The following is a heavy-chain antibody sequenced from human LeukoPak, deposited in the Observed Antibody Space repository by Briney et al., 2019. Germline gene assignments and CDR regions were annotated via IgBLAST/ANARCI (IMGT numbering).Heavy chain of an antibody. J-gene: IGHJ4*02. CDR2: IYTTGST. D-gene: IGHD3-22*01. CDR3: ARVNYSDSSGRPFDS. V-gene: IGHV4-61*02. Sequence: SETLSLTCTVSGGSISSGSYYWTWIRQPAGKGLEWIGRIYTTGSTNYNPSLKSRVTIPMDTSKNQFSLILNSVTAADTAVYYCARVNYSDSSGRPFDSWGQGTLVTVSS. CDR1: GGSISSGSYY.